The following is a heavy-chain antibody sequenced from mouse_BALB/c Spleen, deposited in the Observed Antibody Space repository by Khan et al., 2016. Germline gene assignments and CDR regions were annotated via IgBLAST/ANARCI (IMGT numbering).Heavy chain of an antibody. CDR1: GYTFTNYG. CDR3: ARPDYGSSRGFAY. D-gene: IGHD1-1*01. Sequence: QIQLVQSGPELKKPGETVRISCKASGYTFTNYGMNWVKQAPGKGLKWMGWINTYTGEPTYADDFKGRFAFSLETSASTAYLHINNLKNEYTATYFCARPDYGSSRGFAYWGQGTLVTVSA. J-gene: IGHJ3*01. V-gene: IGHV9-3-1*01. CDR2: INTYTGEP.